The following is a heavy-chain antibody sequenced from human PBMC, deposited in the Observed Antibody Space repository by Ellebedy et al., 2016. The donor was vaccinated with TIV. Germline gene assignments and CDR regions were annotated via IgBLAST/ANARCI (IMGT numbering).Heavy chain of an antibody. CDR1: GFTFSSYA. CDR3: ARGATYYDILTSYRGFDY. D-gene: IGHD3-9*01. Sequence: GGSLRLXXAASGFTFSSYAMHWVRQAPGKGLEWVAVISYDGSNKYYADSVKGRFTISRDNSKNTLYLQMNSLRAEDTAVYYCARGATYYDILTSYRGFDYWGQGTLVTVSS. CDR2: ISYDGSNK. V-gene: IGHV3-30-3*01. J-gene: IGHJ4*02.